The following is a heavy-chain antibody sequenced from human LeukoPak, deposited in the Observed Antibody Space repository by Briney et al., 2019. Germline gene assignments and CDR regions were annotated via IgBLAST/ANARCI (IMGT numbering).Heavy chain of an antibody. J-gene: IGHJ6*02. V-gene: IGHV3-48*01. Sequence: GGSLRLSCAASGFTFSSYSMNWVRQAPGKGLEWVSYISSSSSTIYYADSVKGRFTISRDNSKNTLYLQMNSLRAEDTAVYYCARDQHGMDVWGQGTTVTVSS. CDR3: ARDQHGMDV. CDR2: ISSSSSTI. CDR1: GFTFSSYS.